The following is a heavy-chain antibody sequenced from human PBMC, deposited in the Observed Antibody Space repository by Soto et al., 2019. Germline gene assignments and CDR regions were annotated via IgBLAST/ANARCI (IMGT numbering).Heavy chain of an antibody. V-gene: IGHV6-1*01. CDR1: GDSVSSNSAA. CDR2: TYYRSKWYN. Sequence: SQTLSLTCAISGDSVSSNSAAWNWIRQSPSRGLEWLGRTYYRSKWYNDYAVSVKSRITINPDTSKNQFSLQLNSVTPEDTDVYYCARHDWSGYYQPYSYYYGTDVWGQGTTAPVYS. CDR3: ARHDWSGYYQPYSYYYGTDV. J-gene: IGHJ6*02. D-gene: IGHD3-3*01.